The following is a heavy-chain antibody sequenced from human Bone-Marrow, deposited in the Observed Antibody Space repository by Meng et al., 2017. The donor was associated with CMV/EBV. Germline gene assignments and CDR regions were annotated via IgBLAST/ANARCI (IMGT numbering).Heavy chain of an antibody. V-gene: IGHV3-20*03. J-gene: IGHJ5*02. CDR1: VFTLDHYC. CDR3: VRGGTITTGHWFDP. CDR2: VNWTGVGT. D-gene: IGHD4-11*01. Sequence: VFTLDHYCISCVLSLLGQGLAWVSGVNWTGVGTDYADSVKSRFTISRDNAKNSLYLHMHSLRAEDPALYYCVRGGTITTGHWFDPWGQGTLVTVS.